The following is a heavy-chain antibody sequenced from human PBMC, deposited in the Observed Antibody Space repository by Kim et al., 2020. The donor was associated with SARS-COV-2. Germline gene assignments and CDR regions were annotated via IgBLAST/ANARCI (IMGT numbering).Heavy chain of an antibody. CDR1: GFTFSSYA. CDR3: AKEVRYDSSGLYFDY. D-gene: IGHD3-22*01. V-gene: IGHV3-33*06. Sequence: GGSLRLSCAASGFTFSSYAMHWVRQAPGKGLEWVAVIWYDGSNKYYADSVKGRFTISRDNSKNTLYLQRNSLRAEDTAVYYCAKEVRYDSSGLYFDYWGQGTLVTVSS. CDR2: IWYDGSNK. J-gene: IGHJ4*02.